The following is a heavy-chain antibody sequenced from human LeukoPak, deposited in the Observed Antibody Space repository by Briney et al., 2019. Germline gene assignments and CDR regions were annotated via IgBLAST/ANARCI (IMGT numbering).Heavy chain of an antibody. CDR1: GGSISSYY. V-gene: IGHV4-4*07. CDR2: IYTSGST. Sequence: PSETLSLTCTVSGGSISSYYWSWIRQPAGKGLEWIGRIYTSGSTNYNPSLKSRVTMSVDTSKNQFSLKLSSVTAADTAVYYCARGVAARPNYYYYYMDVWGKGTTVTVSS. CDR3: ARGVAARPNYYYYYMDV. D-gene: IGHD6-6*01. J-gene: IGHJ6*03.